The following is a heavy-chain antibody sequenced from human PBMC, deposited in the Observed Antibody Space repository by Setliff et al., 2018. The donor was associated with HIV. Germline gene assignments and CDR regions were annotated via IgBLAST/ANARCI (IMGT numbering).Heavy chain of an antibody. J-gene: IGHJ4*02. V-gene: IGHV3-30*04. Sequence: HPGGSLRLSCAASGFSFSSYTMNWVRQAPGKGLEWVAVILYDGSNKYYADSVKGRFTISRDNLKKRVYLQMSSLRAEDTAVYFCARDTGQLVYYFDSWGQGTLVTVSS. CDR1: GFSFSSYT. CDR3: ARDTGQLVYYFDS. CDR2: ILYDGSNK. D-gene: IGHD6-6*01.